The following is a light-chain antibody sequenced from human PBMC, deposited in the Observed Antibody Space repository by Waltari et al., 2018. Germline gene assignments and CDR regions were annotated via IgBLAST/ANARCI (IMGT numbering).Light chain of an antibody. CDR1: SSDVGSYNL. J-gene: IGLJ2*01. V-gene: IGLV2-23*03. Sequence: QSALTQPASVSGSPGQSITISCTGTSSDVGSYNLVSWYQQHPGKAPKLMIYEGSKRPSGVSNRFSGSKSGNTASLTISALQAEDEADYYCCSYAGSSTFGVVFGGGTKLTVL. CDR2: EGS. CDR3: CSYAGSSTFGVV.